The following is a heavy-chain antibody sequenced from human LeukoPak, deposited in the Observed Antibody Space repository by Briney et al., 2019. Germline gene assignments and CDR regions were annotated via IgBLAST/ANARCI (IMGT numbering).Heavy chain of an antibody. V-gene: IGHV3-30*18. CDR2: ISYDGSNK. CDR3: AKADYYDSSGYCFDY. D-gene: IGHD3-22*01. J-gene: IGHJ4*02. Sequence: GGSLRLSCAASGFTFSSYGMHWVRQAPGKGLERVAVISYDGSNKYYADSVKGRFTISRDNSKNTLYLQMNSLRAEDTAVYYCAKADYYDSSGYCFDYRGQGTLVTVST. CDR1: GFTFSSYG.